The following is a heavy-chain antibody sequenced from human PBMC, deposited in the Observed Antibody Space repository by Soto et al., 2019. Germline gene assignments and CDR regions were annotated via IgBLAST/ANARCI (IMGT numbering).Heavy chain of an antibody. D-gene: IGHD5-12*01. Sequence: ASVKVSCKASGYTFTSYGISWVRQAPGQGLEWMGWISAYNGNTNYAQKLQGRVTMTTDTSTSTAYMELRSLRSDDTAVYYCARVRGGLMATSYYFDYWGQGTLVTVSS. CDR2: ISAYNGNT. J-gene: IGHJ4*02. CDR3: ARVRGGLMATSYYFDY. V-gene: IGHV1-18*01. CDR1: GYTFTSYG.